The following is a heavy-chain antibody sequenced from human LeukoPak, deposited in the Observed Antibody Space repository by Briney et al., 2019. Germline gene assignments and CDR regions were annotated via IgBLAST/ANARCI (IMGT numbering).Heavy chain of an antibody. CDR3: ARGLRSSSWFSDY. CDR2: IYYTGST. J-gene: IGHJ4*02. Sequence: SETLSLTCTVSGHSISSYYWNWIRQPPGKGLEWIGYIYYTGSTNCNPSLKSRVTMSVDTSKNQFSLKLNSVTAADTAVYYCARGLRSSSWFSDYWGQGTLVTVSS. D-gene: IGHD6-13*01. CDR1: GHSISSYY. V-gene: IGHV4-59*01.